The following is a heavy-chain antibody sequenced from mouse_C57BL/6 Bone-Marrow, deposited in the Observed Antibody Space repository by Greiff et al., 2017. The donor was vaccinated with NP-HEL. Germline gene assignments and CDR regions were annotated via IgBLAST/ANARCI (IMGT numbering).Heavy chain of an antibody. CDR2: IYPRSGNT. CDR1: GYTFTSYG. Sequence: VKVVESGAELARPGASVKLSCKASGYTFTSYGISWVKQRTGQGLEWIGEIYPRSGNTSYNEKFKGKATLTADKSSSKAYMELRSLTSEDSAVYFCAREDLLLRRGFDYWGQGTTLTVSS. CDR3: AREDLLLRRGFDY. D-gene: IGHD1-1*01. V-gene: IGHV1-81*01. J-gene: IGHJ2*01.